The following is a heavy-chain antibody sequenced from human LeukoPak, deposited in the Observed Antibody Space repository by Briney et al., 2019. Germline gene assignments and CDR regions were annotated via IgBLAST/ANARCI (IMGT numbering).Heavy chain of an antibody. V-gene: IGHV1-18*01. J-gene: IGHJ4*02. D-gene: IGHD3-22*01. CDR2: ISVYNGNT. CDR3: ARSSYYDSSGYFY. CDR1: GYTFTDYG. Sequence: ASVKVSCKASGYTFTDYGLSWVRLAPGQGLEWMGWISVYNGNTIYAQKFQGRLTVTTDTSTSTAYMELRCLRSDDTAVYYCARSSYYDSSGYFYWGQGTLVTVSS.